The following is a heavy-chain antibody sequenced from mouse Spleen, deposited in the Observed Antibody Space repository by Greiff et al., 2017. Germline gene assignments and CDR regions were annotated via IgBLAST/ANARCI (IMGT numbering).Heavy chain of an antibody. CDR2: IWSDGST. D-gene: IGHD2-3*01. CDR1: GFSLTSYG. CDR3: ARHDGYSSYAMDY. J-gene: IGHJ4*01. V-gene: IGHV2-6-1*01. Sequence: VQLQQSGPGLVAPSQSLSITCTISGFSLTSYGVHWVRQPPGKGLEWLVVIWSDGSTTYNSALKSRLSISKDNSKSQVFLKMNSLQTDDTAMYYCARHDGYSSYAMDYWGQGTSVTVSS.